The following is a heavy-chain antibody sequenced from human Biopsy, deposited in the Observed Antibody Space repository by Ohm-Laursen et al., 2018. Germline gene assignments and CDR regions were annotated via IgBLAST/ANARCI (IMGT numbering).Heavy chain of an antibody. J-gene: IGHJ4*02. CDR1: GYKFTSYG. V-gene: IGHV1-18*01. CDR2: ISGYNGNT. CDR3: ARIAVAGWDDY. Sequence: ASVKVSCKASGYKFTSYGMSWVRQAPGQGFEWMGRISGYNGNTNYAQKFQGRITMTIDAATSTGYMDLRSLMSDDTAVYYCARIAVAGWDDYWGQGTLVTVSS. D-gene: IGHD6-19*01.